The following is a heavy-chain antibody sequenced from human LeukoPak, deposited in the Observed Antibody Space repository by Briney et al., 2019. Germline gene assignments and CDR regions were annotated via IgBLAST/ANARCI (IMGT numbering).Heavy chain of an antibody. Sequence: SQTLSLTCTVFGSSISSYYWTWIRQPPGKRLEWIGYIHYSGTTNYNPSLKSRVTISVDTSQNHFSLKLSSVTAADTALYYCARERVYSSGWGYYFDYWGQGTLVTVSS. CDR3: ARERVYSSGWGYYFDY. CDR2: IHYSGTT. D-gene: IGHD3-22*01. V-gene: IGHV4-59*01. CDR1: GSSISSYY. J-gene: IGHJ4*02.